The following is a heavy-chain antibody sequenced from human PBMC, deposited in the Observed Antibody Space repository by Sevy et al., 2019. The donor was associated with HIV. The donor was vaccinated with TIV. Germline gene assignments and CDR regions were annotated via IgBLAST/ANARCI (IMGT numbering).Heavy chain of an antibody. V-gene: IGHV3-7*01. CDR3: ARDDGNYYFHY. CDR1: GFTFSNYW. D-gene: IGHD1-7*01. CDR2: IKQDAGQK. Sequence: GGSLRLSCAASGFTFSNYWMSWVRQAPGKGLEWVANIKQDAGQKYYVDSVKGRFTISRDNAKNSLYLQMNSLRAEDTAVYFCARDDGNYYFHYWGQGTLVTVSS. J-gene: IGHJ4*02.